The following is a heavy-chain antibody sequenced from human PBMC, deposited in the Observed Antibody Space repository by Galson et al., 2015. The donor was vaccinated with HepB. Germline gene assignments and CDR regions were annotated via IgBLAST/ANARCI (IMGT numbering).Heavy chain of an antibody. CDR1: GYTFTSYY. Sequence: SVKVSCKASGYTFTSYYMHWVRQAPGQGLEWMGIINPSGGSTSYAQKFQGRVTMTRDTSTSTVYMELSSLRSEDTAVYYCASLGIVGATKGLENFQHWGQGTLVTVSS. V-gene: IGHV1-46*01. D-gene: IGHD1-26*01. J-gene: IGHJ1*01. CDR3: ASLGIVGATKGLENFQH. CDR2: INPSGGST.